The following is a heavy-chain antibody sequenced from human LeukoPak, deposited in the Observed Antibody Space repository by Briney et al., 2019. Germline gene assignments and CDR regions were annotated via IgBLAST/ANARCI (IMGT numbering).Heavy chain of an antibody. J-gene: IGHJ4*02. Sequence: PSETLSLTCTVSGGSISSYYWSWIRQPPGKGLEWIGYIYYSGSTNYNPSLKSRVTISVDTSKNQFSLKLSSVTAADTAVYYCARQSMVRGVMGFDYWGQGTLVTVSS. V-gene: IGHV4-59*01. CDR1: GGSISSYY. CDR2: IYYSGST. CDR3: ARQSMVRGVMGFDY. D-gene: IGHD3-10*01.